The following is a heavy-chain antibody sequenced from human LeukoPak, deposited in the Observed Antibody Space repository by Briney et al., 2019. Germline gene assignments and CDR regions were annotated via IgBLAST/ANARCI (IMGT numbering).Heavy chain of an antibody. J-gene: IGHJ3*02. CDR1: GYTFTSYD. CDR2: MNPNSGNT. Sequence: ASVKVSCKASGYTFTSYDINWVRQATGQGLEWMGWMNPNSGNTGYAQKLQGRVTMTTDTSTSTAYMEPRSLRSDDTAVYYCARPSGSYIEGAFDIWGQGTMVTVSS. CDR3: ARPSGSYIEGAFDI. V-gene: IGHV1-8*01. D-gene: IGHD1-26*01.